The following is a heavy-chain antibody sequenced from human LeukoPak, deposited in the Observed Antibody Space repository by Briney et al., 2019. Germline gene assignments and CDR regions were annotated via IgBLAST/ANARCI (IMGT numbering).Heavy chain of an antibody. J-gene: IGHJ1*01. CDR2: IYSGGST. Sequence: GGSLRLSCAASGFTVSSTYMSWVRQAPGKGLEWVSVIYSGGSTYYVDSVKGRFTISRDNSKNTLYLQMNSLRAEDTAVYYCASPGGQHRDGYIWGQGTLVTVSS. V-gene: IGHV3-53*01. CDR1: GFTVSSTY. D-gene: IGHD5-24*01. CDR3: ASPGGQHRDGYI.